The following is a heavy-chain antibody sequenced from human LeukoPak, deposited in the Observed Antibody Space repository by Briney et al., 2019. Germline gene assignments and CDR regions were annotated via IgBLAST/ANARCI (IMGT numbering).Heavy chain of an antibody. V-gene: IGHV3-48*03. J-gene: IGHJ4*02. Sequence: PGGSLRLSCAASGFTFSSYEMNWVRQAPGKGLEWVSYISSSGSTIYYADPVKGRFTISRDNAKNSLYLQMNSLRAEDTAVYYCARSMITFGGVFDYWGQGTLVTVSS. CDR3: ARSMITFGGVFDY. D-gene: IGHD3-16*01. CDR2: ISSSGSTI. CDR1: GFTFSSYE.